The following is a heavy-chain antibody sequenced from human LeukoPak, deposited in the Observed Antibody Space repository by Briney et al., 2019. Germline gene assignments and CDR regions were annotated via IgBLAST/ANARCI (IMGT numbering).Heavy chain of an antibody. V-gene: IGHV4-4*07. CDR1: GGSISSYY. J-gene: IGHJ3*02. CDR3: ARDYAVVTPGDAFDI. CDR2: IYTSGST. D-gene: IGHD4-23*01. Sequence: SETLSLTCTVSGGSISSYYWSWIRQPAGKGLEWIGRIYTSGSTNYNPSLKSRVTMSVDTSKNQFSLKLSSVTAADTAVYYCARDYAVVTPGDAFDIWGQGTMVTVSS.